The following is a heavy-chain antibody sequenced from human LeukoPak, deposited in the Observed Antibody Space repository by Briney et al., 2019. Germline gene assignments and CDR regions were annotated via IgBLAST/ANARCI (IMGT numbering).Heavy chain of an antibody. Sequence: PSETLSLTCTVSGGSISSSSYYWSWIRQPPGKGLEWIGSIYYSGSTYYNPSLKSRVTISVDTSKNQFSLKLSSVTAADTAVYYCARDVVAVTPNWFDPWGQGTLVTVSS. V-gene: IGHV4-39*07. CDR2: IYYSGST. CDR1: GGSISSSSYY. D-gene: IGHD4-11*01. CDR3: ARDVVAVTPNWFDP. J-gene: IGHJ5*02.